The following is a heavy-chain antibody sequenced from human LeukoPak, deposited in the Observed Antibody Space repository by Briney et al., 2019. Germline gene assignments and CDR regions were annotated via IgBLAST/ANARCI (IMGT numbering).Heavy chain of an antibody. CDR1: GFTFSGSA. J-gene: IGHJ4*02. CDR2: IRSKANSYAT. Sequence: PGGSLRLSCAASGFTFSGSAMHWVRQASGKGLEWVGRIRSKANSYATAYAASVKGRFTISRDDSKNTAYLQMNSLKTEDTAVYYCTRLSGSHFPFDYWGQGTLATVSS. CDR3: TRLSGSHFPFDY. D-gene: IGHD1-26*01. V-gene: IGHV3-73*01.